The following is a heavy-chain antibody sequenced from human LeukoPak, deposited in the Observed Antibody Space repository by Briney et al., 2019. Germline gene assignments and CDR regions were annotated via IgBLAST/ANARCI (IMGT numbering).Heavy chain of an antibody. V-gene: IGHV1-2*02. J-gene: IGHJ3*02. D-gene: IGHD1-26*01. Sequence: ASVKVSCKAPGYTFTGYYMHWVRQAPGQGLEWMGWINPNSGGTNYAQKFQGRVTMTRDTSISTAYMELSRLRSDDTAVYYCASRIVGATSAFDIWGQGTMVTVSS. CDR1: GYTFTGYY. CDR2: INPNSGGT. CDR3: ASRIVGATSAFDI.